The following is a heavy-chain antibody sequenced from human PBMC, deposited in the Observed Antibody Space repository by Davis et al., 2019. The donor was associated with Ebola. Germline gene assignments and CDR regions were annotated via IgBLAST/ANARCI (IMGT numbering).Heavy chain of an antibody. J-gene: IGHJ6*02. V-gene: IGHV3-30-3*01. CDR3: AKDTIFGVVTDYGMDV. CDR1: GFTFSSYA. Sequence: SCAASGFTFSSYAMHWVRQAPGKGLEWVAVILYDGSNKYYADSVKGRFTITRDNSKNTLYLQMNSLRAEDTAVYYCAKDTIFGVVTDYGMDVWGQGTTVTVSS. CDR2: ILYDGSNK. D-gene: IGHD3-3*01.